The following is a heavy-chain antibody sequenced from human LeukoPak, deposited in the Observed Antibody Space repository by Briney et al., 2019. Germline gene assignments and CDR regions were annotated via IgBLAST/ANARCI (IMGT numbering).Heavy chain of an antibody. V-gene: IGHV4-34*01. J-gene: IGHJ4*02. Sequence: PETLSLTCAVYGGSFSGYYWSWIRQPPGKGLEWIGEINHSGSTNYNPSLKSRVTISVDTSKNQFSLKLSSVTAADTAVYYCARGPVQLWLPDYWGQGTLVTVSS. D-gene: IGHD5-18*01. CDR1: GGSFSGYY. CDR3: ARGPVQLWLPDY. CDR2: INHSGST.